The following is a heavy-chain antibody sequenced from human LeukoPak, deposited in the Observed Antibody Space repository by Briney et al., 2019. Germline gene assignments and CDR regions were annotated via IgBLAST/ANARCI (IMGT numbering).Heavy chain of an antibody. J-gene: IGHJ4*02. CDR2: INPSGGST. CDR3: ARDRSGFGELLTPGYSDY. V-gene: IGHV1-46*01. D-gene: IGHD3-10*01. CDR1: GYTFTSYY. Sequence: ASVKVSCKASGYTFTSYYMHWVRQAPGQGLEWMGIINPSGGSTSYAQKFQGRVTMTRDTSTSTVYMELSSLRSEDTAVYYCARDRSGFGELLTPGYSDYWGQGTLVTVSS.